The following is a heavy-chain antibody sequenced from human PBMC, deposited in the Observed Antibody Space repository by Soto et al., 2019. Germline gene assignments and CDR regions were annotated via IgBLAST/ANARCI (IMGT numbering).Heavy chain of an antibody. J-gene: IGHJ3*02. CDR1: GFTFSSYA. D-gene: IGHD6-13*01. V-gene: IGHV3-23*01. Sequence: EVQLLESGGGLVQPGGSLRLSCAASGFTFSSYAMSWVRQAPGKGLEWVSAISGSGGSTYYADSVKGRFTISRDNSKNTLYLQMNSLRTEDTAVYFCDSSSCYGSGAFDIWCQGTMVTVSS. CDR2: ISGSGGST. CDR3: DSSSCYGSGAFDI.